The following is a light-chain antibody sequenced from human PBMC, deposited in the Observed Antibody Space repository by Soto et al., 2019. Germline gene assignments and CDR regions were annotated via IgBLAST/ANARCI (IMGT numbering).Light chain of an antibody. CDR2: GSS. J-gene: IGLJ2*01. Sequence: QSVLTQPPSVSGAPGQRVTISCTGSSSNIGAGHVVHWYQQFPGRAPNLLIYGSSNRPSGVPDRLSGSKSGTSACLAITGLQAEDEADYYCQSYDNGLSASIFGGGTKLTVL. CDR1: SSNIGAGHV. CDR3: QSYDNGLSASI. V-gene: IGLV1-40*01.